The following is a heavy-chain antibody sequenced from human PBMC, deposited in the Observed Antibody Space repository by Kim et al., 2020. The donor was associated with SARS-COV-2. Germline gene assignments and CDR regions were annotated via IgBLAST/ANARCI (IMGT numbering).Heavy chain of an antibody. Sequence: GGSLRLSCAASGFTFSIYAMTWVRQAPVKGLEWVSGISGSGDSTYYADSVKGRFTISRDNSKNTLYLQMNSLRAEDTAVYYCARYGGEDETSSNNWFDPWGQGTLVTVSS. CDR3: ARYGGEDETSSNNWFDP. CDR1: GFTFSIYA. V-gene: IGHV3-23*01. D-gene: IGHD2-2*01. J-gene: IGHJ5*02. CDR2: ISGSGDST.